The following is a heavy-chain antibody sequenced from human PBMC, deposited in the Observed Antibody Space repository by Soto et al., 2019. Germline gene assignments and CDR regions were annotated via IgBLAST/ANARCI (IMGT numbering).Heavy chain of an antibody. D-gene: IGHD2-8*01. CDR3: ARVRIADCTNGVCPWSFDY. CDR1: GYTFTSYA. J-gene: IGHJ4*02. V-gene: IGHV1-3*01. CDR2: INAGNGNT. Sequence: ASVKVSCKASGYTFTSYAMHWVRQSPGQRLEWMGWINAGNGNTKYPQKFQGRVTITRDTSASTAYMELSSLRSEDTAVYYCARVRIADCTNGVCPWSFDYWGQGTLVTVSS.